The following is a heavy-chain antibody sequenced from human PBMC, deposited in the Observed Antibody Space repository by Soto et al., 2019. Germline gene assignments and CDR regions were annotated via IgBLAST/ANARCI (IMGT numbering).Heavy chain of an antibody. CDR2: INAGNGNT. CDR1: GYTFTSYA. Sequence: ASVKVSCKASGYTFTSYAMHWVRQAPGQRLEWMGWINAGNGNTKYSQKFQGRVPITRDTSASTAYMELSSLRSEDTAVYYCARSIVVVTAADYWGQGTLVTVSS. V-gene: IGHV1-3*01. J-gene: IGHJ4*02. D-gene: IGHD2-21*02. CDR3: ARSIVVVTAADY.